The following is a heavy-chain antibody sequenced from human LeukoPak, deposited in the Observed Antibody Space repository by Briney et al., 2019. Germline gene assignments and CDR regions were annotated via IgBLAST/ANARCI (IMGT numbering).Heavy chain of an antibody. CDR2: INWNGGST. J-gene: IGHJ4*02. D-gene: IGHD2-15*01. CDR3: ARVRGYCSGGSCYFDY. Sequence: GGSLRLSCAASGFTFDDYGMSWVRQAPGKGLEWVSGINWNGGSTGYADSVKGRFTISRDNAKNSLYLQMNSLRAEDTALYYCARVRGYCSGGSCYFDYWGQGTLVTVSS. CDR1: GFTFDDYG. V-gene: IGHV3-20*04.